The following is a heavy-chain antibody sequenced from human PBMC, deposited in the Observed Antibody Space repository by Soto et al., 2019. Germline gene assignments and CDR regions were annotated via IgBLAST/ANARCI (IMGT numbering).Heavy chain of an antibody. D-gene: IGHD2-2*02. CDR1: GYTFTGYY. J-gene: IGHJ6*02. CDR3: AGEGYCSSTSYYTTHYYYYGMDV. CDR2: INPNSGGT. V-gene: IGHV1-2*04. Sequence: AASVKVSCKASGYTFTGYYMHWVRQAPGQGLEWMGWINPNSGGTNYAQKFQGWVTMTRDTTISTAYMELSRLRSDDTAVYYCAGEGYCSSTSYYTTHYYYYGMDVWGQGTTVTVSS.